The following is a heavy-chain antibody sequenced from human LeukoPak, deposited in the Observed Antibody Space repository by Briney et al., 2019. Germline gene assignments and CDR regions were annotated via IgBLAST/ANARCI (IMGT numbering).Heavy chain of an antibody. CDR1: GCTVSSNY. CDR3: ARGRLPAYYFDY. J-gene: IGHJ4*02. Sequence: GGSLRLSCAASGCTVSSNYMSWVRQAPGKGLEWVSVIYSGGSTYYADSVKGRFTISRDNSKNTLYLQMNSLRAEDTAVYYCARGRLPAYYFDYWGQGTLVTVSS. D-gene: IGHD4-11*01. V-gene: IGHV3-53*01. CDR2: IYSGGST.